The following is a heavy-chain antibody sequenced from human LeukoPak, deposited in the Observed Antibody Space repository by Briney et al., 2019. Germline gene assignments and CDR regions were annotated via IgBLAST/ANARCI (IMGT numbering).Heavy chain of an antibody. CDR2: IGSSSSYI. V-gene: IGHV3-21*01. Sequence: GGSLRLSCAASGFTFSSYSMNWVRQAPGKGLEWVSSIGSSSSYIYYADSVKGRVTISRDNAKNSLYLQMNSLRAEDTAVYYCATDYYDSSGYYYNPYYFDYWGQGTLVTVSS. D-gene: IGHD3-22*01. CDR3: ATDYYDSSGYYYNPYYFDY. CDR1: GFTFSSYS. J-gene: IGHJ4*02.